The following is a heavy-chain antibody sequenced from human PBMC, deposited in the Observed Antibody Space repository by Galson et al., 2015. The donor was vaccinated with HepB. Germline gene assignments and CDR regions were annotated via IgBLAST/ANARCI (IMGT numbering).Heavy chain of an antibody. Sequence: SVKVSCKASGGTFSSYAISWVRQAPGQGLEWMGRIIPILGIANYAQKFQGRVTITADKSTSTAYMELSSLRSEDTAVYYCARDLKGYDSSGKTYYYGMDVWGQGTTVTVSS. J-gene: IGHJ6*02. D-gene: IGHD3-22*01. V-gene: IGHV1-69*04. CDR2: IIPILGIA. CDR1: GGTFSSYA. CDR3: ARDLKGYDSSGKTYYYGMDV.